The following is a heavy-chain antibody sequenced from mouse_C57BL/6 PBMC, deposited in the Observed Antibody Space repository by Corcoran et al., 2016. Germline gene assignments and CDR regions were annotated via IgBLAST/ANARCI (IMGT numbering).Heavy chain of an antibody. D-gene: IGHD1-1*01. V-gene: IGHV1-9*01. CDR2: ILPGSGST. J-gene: IGHJ2*01. CDR3: ARRELLRPFDY. Sequence: QIQLQQSGAELMKPVASLKLSCKATGYTFTGYWIAWVKQRPGHGLEWIGEILPGSGSTNYNEKFKGKATFTADTSSNTAYMQLSSLTTEDSAIYYCARRELLRPFDYWGQGTTLTVSS. CDR1: GYTFTGYW.